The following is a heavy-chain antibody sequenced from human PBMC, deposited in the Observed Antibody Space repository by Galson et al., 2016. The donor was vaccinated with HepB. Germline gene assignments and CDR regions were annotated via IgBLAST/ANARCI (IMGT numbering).Heavy chain of an antibody. V-gene: IGHV3-74*01. Sequence: SLRLSCAASGFTFRTYWMHWVRQAPGKGLVWVSRIHSDGSGATYADSVKGRFTISRDNGKNTVYLQMNRLRAEDTAVYYCAREGDPDDFWTGYYNPSYGMDGWGQGTTGTVSS. CDR3: AREGDPDDFWTGYYNPSYGMDG. D-gene: IGHD3/OR15-3a*01. CDR2: IHSDGSGA. CDR1: GFTFRTYW. J-gene: IGHJ6*02.